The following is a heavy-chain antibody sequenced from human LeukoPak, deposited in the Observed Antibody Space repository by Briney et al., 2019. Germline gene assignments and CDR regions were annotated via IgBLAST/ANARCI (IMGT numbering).Heavy chain of an antibody. D-gene: IGHD3-16*01. CDR1: GGSISSSSYY. CDR2: IYYSGST. CDR3: ARHRGMRGGGYYLDY. V-gene: IGHV4-39*01. J-gene: IGHJ4*02. Sequence: SETLSLTCTVSGGSISSSSYYWGWIRQPPGKGLEWIGSIYYSGSTYYNPSLKSRVTISVDTSKNQFSLKLSSVTAADTAVYYCARHRGMRGGGYYLDYWGQGTLVTVSS.